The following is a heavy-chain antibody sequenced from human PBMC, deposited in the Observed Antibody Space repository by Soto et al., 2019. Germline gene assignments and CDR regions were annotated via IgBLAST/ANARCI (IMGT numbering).Heavy chain of an antibody. CDR2: IIPIVGTS. V-gene: IGHV1-69*08. CDR3: GRIPRYSFPTSDPLDN. J-gene: IGHJ4*02. CDR1: GATFNTYT. D-gene: IGHD5-18*01. Sequence: QVHLLQSGPEMKKPGSSVTVSCKASGATFNTYTFSWVRRAPGQGLEWMGSIIPIVGTSNYAPRFQCRLSITADQSATTTYMELTSLTAEDTAFYYRGRIPRYSFPTSDPLDNWGQGTLVTVSS.